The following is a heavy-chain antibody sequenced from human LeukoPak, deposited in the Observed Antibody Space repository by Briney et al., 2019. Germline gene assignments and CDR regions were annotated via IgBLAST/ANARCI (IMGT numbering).Heavy chain of an antibody. D-gene: IGHD4-23*01. CDR1: GYSISSGYY. V-gene: IGHV4-38-2*01. Sequence: SETLSLTCAVSGYSISSGYYWGWIRQPPGKGLEWIGSIYHSGSTYYNPSLKSRVTISVDTSKNQFSLKLSSVTAADTAVYYCARRGGNPDYWYFDLCGRGTLVTVSS. J-gene: IGHJ2*01. CDR2: IYHSGST. CDR3: ARRGGNPDYWYFDL.